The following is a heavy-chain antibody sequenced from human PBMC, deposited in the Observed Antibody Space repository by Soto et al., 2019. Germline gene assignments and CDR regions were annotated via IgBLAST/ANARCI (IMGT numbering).Heavy chain of an antibody. Sequence: EVQLVESGGGLVQPGRSLRLSCAASGFRFDDYAMHWVRQAPGKGLEWVSGISWNSDSIDYAGSVKGRLTISRDNAKNSLFLQMNSLRVEDTALYYCARVRSSGLLNWYFDLWGRGTLVTVSS. CDR3: ARVRSSGLLNWYFDL. D-gene: IGHD3-10*01. J-gene: IGHJ2*01. V-gene: IGHV3-9*01. CDR2: ISWNSDSI. CDR1: GFRFDDYA.